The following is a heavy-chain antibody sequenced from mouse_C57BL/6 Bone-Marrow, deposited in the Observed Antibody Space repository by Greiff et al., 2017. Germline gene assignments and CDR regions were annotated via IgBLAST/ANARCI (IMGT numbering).Heavy chain of an antibody. Sequence: EVQGVESGGGLVKPGGSLKLSCAASGFTFSSYTMSWVRQTPEKRLQWVAAISGGGGNTYYPDRVKGRFTISRDNDKNILYLQMSSLRSEDTALYYCSRQVTTVLATKYFDVWGTVTTVTGSS. CDR1: GFTFSSYT. J-gene: IGHJ1*03. D-gene: IGHD1-1*01. V-gene: IGHV5-9*01. CDR2: ISGGGGNT. CDR3: SRQVTTVLATKYFDV.